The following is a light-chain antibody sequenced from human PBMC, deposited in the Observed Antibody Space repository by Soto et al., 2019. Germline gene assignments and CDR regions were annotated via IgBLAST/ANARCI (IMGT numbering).Light chain of an antibody. J-gene: IGLJ1*01. V-gene: IGLV1-40*01. Sequence: QSVLTQPPSVSGAPGQRVTISCTGSSSNIGAGYDVHWYQQLPGTAPKLLIYGNSNRPSGVPDRFSGSKSGTSASLAITGLQAEDEADYYCQSYDSSLSVAFGTGIKVTVL. CDR1: SSNIGAGYD. CDR3: QSYDSSLSVA. CDR2: GNS.